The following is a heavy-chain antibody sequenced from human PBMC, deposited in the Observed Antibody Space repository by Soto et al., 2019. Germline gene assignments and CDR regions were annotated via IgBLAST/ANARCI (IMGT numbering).Heavy chain of an antibody. Sequence: PSPTLSLTCAIFGDSVSSKSVAWNWIRQSPSRGLEWLGRTYYRSKWYDDYAVSVKSRITINPDTSKNQFSLQLNSVTPEDTAVYYCATRVAHKEPPSSRPDPPWLDPWGLGTLVTVSS. CDR2: TYYRSKWYD. CDR1: GDSVSSKSVA. D-gene: IGHD2-15*01. V-gene: IGHV6-1*01. CDR3: ATRVAHKEPPSSRPDPPWLDP. J-gene: IGHJ5*02.